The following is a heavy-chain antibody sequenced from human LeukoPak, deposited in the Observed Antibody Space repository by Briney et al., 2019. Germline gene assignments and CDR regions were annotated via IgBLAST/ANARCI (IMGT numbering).Heavy chain of an antibody. V-gene: IGHV3-64*01. CDR2: ISSNGGST. CDR3: ARDAPYCSSTSCYSDY. Sequence: GGALTLSCAASGFTLRRHAMHWVRQAPGKRLEYVSAISSNGGSTYYATSVKGRFTLSRDNSKNTLYLQMGGLRAEDMAVYYCARDAPYCSSTSCYSDYWGQGTLVTVSS. CDR1: GFTLRRHA. J-gene: IGHJ4*02. D-gene: IGHD2-2*01.